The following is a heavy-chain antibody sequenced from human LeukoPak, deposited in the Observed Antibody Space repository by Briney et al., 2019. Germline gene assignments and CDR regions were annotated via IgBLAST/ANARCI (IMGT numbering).Heavy chain of an antibody. D-gene: IGHD6-13*01. CDR1: GGSISSYY. V-gene: IGHV4-59*01. J-gene: IGHJ6*03. CDR2: ISYSGST. Sequence: PSETLSLTCTVSGGSISSYYWSWIRHPPGKGLEGMGYISYSGSTNYTPSLKSRVTKSGDTSKNQFSQKLRSVTAADTAVYYCARDRVGQQLVGRKNNYYYMDVWGKGTTVTISS. CDR3: ARDRVGQQLVGRKNNYYYMDV.